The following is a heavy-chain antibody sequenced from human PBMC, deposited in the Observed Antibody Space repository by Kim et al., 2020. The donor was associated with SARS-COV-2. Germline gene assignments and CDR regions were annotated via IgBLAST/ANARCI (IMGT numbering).Heavy chain of an antibody. V-gene: IGHV3-74*01. CDR1: GFTFSSFW. Sequence: GGSLRLSCAASGFTFSSFWMHWVRQAPGRGLVWVSRINPDGTSTSYADSVKGRFTISRDNARNTMYLQMNSLRAEDRAVYYCARDSYAIPSGGPKIYYYYGMDVWGQGTTVTVSS. J-gene: IGHJ6*02. CDR2: INPDGTST. D-gene: IGHD3-16*01. CDR3: ARDSYAIPSGGPKIYYYYGMDV.